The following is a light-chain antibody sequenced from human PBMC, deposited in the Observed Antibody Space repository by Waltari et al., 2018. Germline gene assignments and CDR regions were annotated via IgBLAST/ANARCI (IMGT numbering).Light chain of an antibody. CDR3: QQYYTFPPT. V-gene: IGKV1-8*01. Sequence: AIRITQSPSSLYASRGDRVTITCQTNQDIGSYLAWYQQTPGRAPKLLLYSASTLQSGVPSRFIGDGSRTNFTLTITCLQYDDYATYFCQQYYTFPPTFGGGTRVDIK. J-gene: IGKJ4*01. CDR2: SAS. CDR1: QDIGSY.